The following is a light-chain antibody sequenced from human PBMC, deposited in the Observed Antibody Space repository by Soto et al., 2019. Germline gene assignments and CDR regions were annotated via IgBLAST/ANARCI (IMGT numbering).Light chain of an antibody. V-gene: IGKV3-20*01. CDR1: QSISSSY. CDR2: GAS. J-gene: IGKJ2*01. CDR3: QQYDNSPYT. Sequence: EIVLTQSPGTLSLSPGERATLSCRASQSISSSYLAWYQQKPGQAPRLLISGASSRATGIPDRFSGSGSGTDFTLTISRLEPEDFPVYYCQQYDNSPYTFGQGPKLQIK.